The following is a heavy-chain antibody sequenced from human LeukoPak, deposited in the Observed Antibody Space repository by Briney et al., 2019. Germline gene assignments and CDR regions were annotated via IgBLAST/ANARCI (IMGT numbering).Heavy chain of an antibody. CDR1: GYTFTGYY. CDR3: ARDTPPGYSYGLYYYYGMDV. CDR2: INPNSGGT. J-gene: IGHJ6*02. V-gene: IGHV1-2*02. Sequence: GASVKVSCKASGYTFTGYYMHWVRQAPGQGLEWMGWINPNSGGTNYAQKFQGRVTMTRDTSISTAYMELRSLRSDDTAVYYCARDTPPGYSYGLYYYYGMDVWGQGTTVTVSS. D-gene: IGHD5-18*01.